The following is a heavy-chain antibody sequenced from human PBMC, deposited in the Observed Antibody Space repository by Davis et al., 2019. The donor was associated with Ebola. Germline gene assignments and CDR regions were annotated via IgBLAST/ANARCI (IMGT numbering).Heavy chain of an antibody. CDR2: IGPSGNSF. CDR3: ARERTSCGGDCLDY. D-gene: IGHD2-21*01. Sequence: GESLKISCEVSGFTFSDYYMSWIRQAQGKGLEWIAYIGPSGNSFYCADSVKGRFTISRDNAKNSLFLQMNSLRAEDTALYYCARERTSCGGDCLDYWGQGTLVTVSS. J-gene: IGHJ4*02. V-gene: IGHV3-11*04. CDR1: GFTFSDYY.